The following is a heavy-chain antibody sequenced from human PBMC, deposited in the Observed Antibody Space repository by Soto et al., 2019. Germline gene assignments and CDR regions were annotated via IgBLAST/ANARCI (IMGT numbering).Heavy chain of an antibody. V-gene: IGHV1-18*04. CDR2: ISAYNGNT. CDR3: ARDYDFWSGRPYYYYGMDV. CDR1: GYTFTSYG. Sequence: ASVKVSCKASGYTFTSYGISWVRQAPGQGLEWMGWISAYNGNTNYAQKLQGRVTMTTDTSTSTAYMELRSLRSDDTAVYYCARDYDFWSGRPYYYYGMDVWGQGTTVTVS. J-gene: IGHJ6*02. D-gene: IGHD3-3*01.